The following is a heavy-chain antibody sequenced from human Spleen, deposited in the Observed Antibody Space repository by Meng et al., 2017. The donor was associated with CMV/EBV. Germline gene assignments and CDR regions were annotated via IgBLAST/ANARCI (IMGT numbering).Heavy chain of an antibody. D-gene: IGHD5-18*01. CDR2: IYYSGST. Sequence: LRLSCTVSGGSISSGGYYWSWIRQHPGKGLEWIGYIYYSGSTYYNPSLKSRVTISVDTSKNQFSLKLSSVTAADTAVYYCASSPLGGYSYGYPFDYWGQGTLVTVSS. V-gene: IGHV4-31*03. CDR3: ASSPLGGYSYGYPFDY. J-gene: IGHJ4*02. CDR1: GGSISSGGYY.